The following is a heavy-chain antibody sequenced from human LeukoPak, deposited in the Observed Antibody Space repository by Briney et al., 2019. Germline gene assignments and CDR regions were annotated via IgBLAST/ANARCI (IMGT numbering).Heavy chain of an antibody. V-gene: IGHV3-48*03. Sequence: HPGGSLRLSCAASGFTFSSYEMNWVREAPGRGLEWVSYISSSGGTIYYADSVKGRFTISRDNAKNSLYLQMNSLRAEDTAVYYCARNKDNYHYYMDVWGKGTTVTVSS. D-gene: IGHD1/OR15-1a*01. J-gene: IGHJ6*03. CDR1: GFTFSSYE. CDR3: ARNKDNYHYYMDV. CDR2: ISSSGGTI.